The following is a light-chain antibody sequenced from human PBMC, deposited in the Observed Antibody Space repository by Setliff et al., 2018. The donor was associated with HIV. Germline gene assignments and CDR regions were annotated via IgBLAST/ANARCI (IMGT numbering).Light chain of an antibody. Sequence: QSVLTQPASVSGSPGQSITISCTGTSRDVGGYNYVSWYQQHPGKAPKLMIYEVSNRPSGVSNRFSGSKSGNAASLTISGLQPDDEGDYFCSSYAGSRAFDVFGTGTKVTVL. CDR1: SRDVGGYNY. CDR2: EVS. V-gene: IGLV2-14*01. CDR3: SSYAGSRAFDV. J-gene: IGLJ1*01.